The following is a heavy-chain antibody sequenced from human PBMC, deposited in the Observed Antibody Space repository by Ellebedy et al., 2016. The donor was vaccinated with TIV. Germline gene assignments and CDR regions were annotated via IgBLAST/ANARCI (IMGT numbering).Heavy chain of an antibody. CDR2: INHSGST. CDR3: ARRAYDQDAFDI. V-gene: IGHV4-34*01. J-gene: IGHJ3*02. Sequence: MPSETLSLTCTVSGGSISSYYWSWIRQPPGKGLEWIGEINHSGSTNYNPSLKSRVTISVDTSKNQFSLKLSSVTAADTAVYYCARRAYDQDAFDIWGQGTMVTVSS. CDR1: GGSISSYY. D-gene: IGHD3-22*01.